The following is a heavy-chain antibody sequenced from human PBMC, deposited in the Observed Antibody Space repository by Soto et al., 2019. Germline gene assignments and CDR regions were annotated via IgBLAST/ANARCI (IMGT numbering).Heavy chain of an antibody. Sequence: HVQLLQSGGELKKPGASVKVSCNTSGFTFNTYFISWVRQAPGQGLEWMGWISPYNGNTKYGEKFQGRVTMTTDTITRTAYMDLRNLLIDDTAVYYCARDTSNSFDSWGQGTLVTVSS. J-gene: IGHJ4*02. V-gene: IGHV1-18*01. CDR1: GFTFNTYF. CDR3: ARDTSNSFDS. D-gene: IGHD2-2*01. CDR2: ISPYNGNT.